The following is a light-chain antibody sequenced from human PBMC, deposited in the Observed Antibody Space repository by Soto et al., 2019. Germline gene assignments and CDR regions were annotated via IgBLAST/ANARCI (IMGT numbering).Light chain of an antibody. CDR3: QQYNNWPYT. Sequence: EIVMTQSPATLSVSPGERATLSCRASQSVSSNLAWYQQKPGQAPRLLLYGASTRATGIPARFSGSGSGTEFTLTISGLQSEDFAVYYCQQYNNWPYTFGQGTKLEIK. CDR1: QSVSSN. J-gene: IGKJ2*01. CDR2: GAS. V-gene: IGKV3-15*01.